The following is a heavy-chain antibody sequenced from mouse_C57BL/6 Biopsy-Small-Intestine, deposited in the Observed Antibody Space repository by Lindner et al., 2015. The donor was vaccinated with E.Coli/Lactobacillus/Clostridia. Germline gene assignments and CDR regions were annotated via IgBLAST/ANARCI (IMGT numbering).Heavy chain of an antibody. Sequence: VQLQESGGGLVKPGGSLKLSCAASGFTFSDYGMHWVRQAPEKGLEWVAYISSGGSTIYYADTVKGRFTISRDNVKNTLFLQMTSLRSEDTAMYYCARHFYGSSYGWYFDVWGTGTTVTVSS. CDR2: ISSGGSTI. J-gene: IGHJ1*03. D-gene: IGHD1-1*01. CDR1: GFTFSDYG. V-gene: IGHV5-17*01. CDR3: ARHFYGSSYGWYFDV.